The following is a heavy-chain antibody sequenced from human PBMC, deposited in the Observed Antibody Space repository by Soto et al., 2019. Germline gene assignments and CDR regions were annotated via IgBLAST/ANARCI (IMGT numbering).Heavy chain of an antibody. CDR1: GFTFSSYS. CDR3: AREDGSGSYPDLDY. Sequence: EVRLVESGGGLVQPGGSLRLSCAASGFTFSSYSMNWVRQAPGKGLEWVSYISSSSSTIYYADSVKGRFTISRDNAKNSLYLQMNSLRDEDTAVYYCAREDGSGSYPDLDYWGQGTLVTVSS. D-gene: IGHD1-26*01. CDR2: ISSSSSTI. J-gene: IGHJ4*02. V-gene: IGHV3-48*02.